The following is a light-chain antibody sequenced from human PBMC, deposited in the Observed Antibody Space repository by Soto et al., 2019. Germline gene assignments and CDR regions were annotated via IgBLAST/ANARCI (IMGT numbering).Light chain of an antibody. J-gene: IGKJ4*01. CDR1: QSVSSSY. CDR2: GAS. CDR3: QQYGSSPLT. V-gene: IGKV3-20*01. Sequence: EIVLTQSPGTLSLSPGERATLSCRASQSVSSSYLAWYQQKPGQAPRLLIYGASSRAIGIPDRFSGSGSGTDFTLTISRLEPEDFAAYYCQQYGSSPLTFGGGTKVEIK.